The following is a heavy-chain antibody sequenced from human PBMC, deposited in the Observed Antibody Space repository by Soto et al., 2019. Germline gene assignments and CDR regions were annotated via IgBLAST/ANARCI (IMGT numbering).Heavy chain of an antibody. CDR2: ISYDGNNK. J-gene: IGHJ5*02. Sequence: QVQLVESGGGVVQPGRSLRLSCAASGFTFSSYGMHWVRQAPGKGLEWVAVISYDGNNKYYGDSVKGRFTISRDDSKKTVFLEMNSLRDEDTAVYSCAKDARHCTSGVCLHNWVDPWGQGTLVTVSS. CDR1: GFTFSSYG. V-gene: IGHV3-30*18. CDR3: AKDARHCTSGVCLHNWVDP. D-gene: IGHD2-8*01.